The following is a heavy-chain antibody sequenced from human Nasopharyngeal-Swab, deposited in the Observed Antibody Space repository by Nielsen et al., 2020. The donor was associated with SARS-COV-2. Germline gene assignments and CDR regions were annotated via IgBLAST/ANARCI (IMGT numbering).Heavy chain of an antibody. J-gene: IGHJ4*02. CDR2: ISAYNGNT. Sequence: ASVKVSCKASGYNFTSYGISGVRQAPGQGLEWMGWISAYNGNTNYAQKLQGRVTMTTDTSTSTAYMELRSLRSDDTAVYYCARAVGQQWLVRRNYFDYWGQGTLVTVSS. CDR1: GYNFTSYG. D-gene: IGHD6-19*01. CDR3: ARAVGQQWLVRRNYFDY. V-gene: IGHV1-18*01.